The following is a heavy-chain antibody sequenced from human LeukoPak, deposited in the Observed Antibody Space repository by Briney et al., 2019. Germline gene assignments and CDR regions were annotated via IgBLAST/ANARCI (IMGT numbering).Heavy chain of an antibody. V-gene: IGHV3-30-3*01. CDR3: ARVITMIVVDY. D-gene: IGHD3-22*01. Sequence: PGRSLRPSCAASGFTFSSYAMHWVRQAPGKGLEWVAVISYDGSNKYYADSVKGRFTISRDNSKNTLYLQMNSLRAEDTAVYYCARVITMIVVDYWGQGTLVTVSS. J-gene: IGHJ4*02. CDR2: ISYDGSNK. CDR1: GFTFSSYA.